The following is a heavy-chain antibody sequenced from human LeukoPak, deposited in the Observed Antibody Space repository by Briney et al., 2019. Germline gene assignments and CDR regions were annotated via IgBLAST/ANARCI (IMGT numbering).Heavy chain of an antibody. CDR3: ARDLGIAARPLDY. CDR2: ISSSGSTI. J-gene: IGHJ4*02. V-gene: IGHV3-48*04. Sequence: GGSLRLSCAASGFTFSSYGMSWVRQAPGKGLEWVSYISSSGSTIYYADSVKGRFTISRDNAKNSLYLQMNSLRAEDTAVYYCARDLGIAARPLDYWGQGTLVTVSS. D-gene: IGHD6-6*01. CDR1: GFTFSSYG.